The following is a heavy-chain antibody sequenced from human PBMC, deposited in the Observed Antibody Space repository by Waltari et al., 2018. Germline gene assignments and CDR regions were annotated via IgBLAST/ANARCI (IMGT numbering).Heavy chain of an antibody. Sequence: QVQLVQSGAAVKQPGSSVKVSCKSSGGHCRSVGLHWLRQAPGQGLEWMGKIIPMPGITDYEQKFQGRLRITADRSTTTGYMELRSLGSEDTAIYYCARRVSTKGAFEVWGRGTLVTVSP. CDR3: ARRVSTKGAFEV. J-gene: IGHJ3*01. CDR1: GGHCRSVG. V-gene: IGHV1-69*02. CDR2: IIPMPGIT. D-gene: IGHD5-12*01.